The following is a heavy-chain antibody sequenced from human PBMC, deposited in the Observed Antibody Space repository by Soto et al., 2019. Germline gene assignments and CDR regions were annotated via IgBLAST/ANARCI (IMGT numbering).Heavy chain of an antibody. CDR3: VISSGYYYYYGMDV. CDR2: ISGSGGST. J-gene: IGHJ6*02. Sequence: GGSLRLSCAASGFTFSSYAMSWVRQAPGKGLEWVSAISGSGGSTYYADSVKGRFTISRDNSKNTLYLQMNSLRAEDTAVYYCVISSGYYYYYGMDVWGQGTTVTVSS. CDR1: GFTFSSYA. D-gene: IGHD3-22*01. V-gene: IGHV3-23*01.